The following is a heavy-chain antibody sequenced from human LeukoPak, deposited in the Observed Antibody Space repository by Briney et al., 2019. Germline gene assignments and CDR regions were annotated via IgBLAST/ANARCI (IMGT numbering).Heavy chain of an antibody. CDR2: IIPSGHTT. D-gene: IGHD6-6*01. V-gene: IGHV3-23*01. CDR3: ASRWGSSSSWGWYFDL. Sequence: HPGGSLRLSCAASGFMFRSYGMNWVRQAPGKGLEWVSGIIPSGHTTYYADSVKGRFTISRDNSKNTLYLQMNSLRAEDTAVYYCASRWGSSSSWGWYFDLWGRGTLVTVSS. CDR1: GFMFRSYG. J-gene: IGHJ2*01.